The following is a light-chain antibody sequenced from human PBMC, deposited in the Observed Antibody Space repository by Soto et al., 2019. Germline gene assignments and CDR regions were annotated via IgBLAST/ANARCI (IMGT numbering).Light chain of an antibody. Sequence: VLTQPPSVSGAPGQRVIISCTGSRSNIGAGYAVHWYRRLPGSAPKLLISNNNNRPSGVPGRFSGSKSGTSASLAIAGLQAEDEADYYCQSFDTSLSIWVFGGGTKVTVL. CDR2: NNN. CDR3: QSFDTSLSIWV. CDR1: RSNIGAGYA. J-gene: IGLJ3*02. V-gene: IGLV1-40*01.